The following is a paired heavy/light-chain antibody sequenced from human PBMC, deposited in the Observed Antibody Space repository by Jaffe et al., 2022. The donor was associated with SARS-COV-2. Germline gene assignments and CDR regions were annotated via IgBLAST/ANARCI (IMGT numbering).Heavy chain of an antibody. CDR2: IDARGGVT. V-gene: IGHV3-23*04. CDR1: GFTFSNYA. D-gene: IGHD3-10*01. CDR3: AKTLEISSGSCRRCSFDM. J-gene: IGHJ3*02. Sequence: EVQLGQSGGGLVQPGGSLRLSCAASGFTFSNYAMSWVRQAPGKGLEWVSHIDARGGVTYYADSVKGRFSVSRDKSNSTLYLQMNSLRAEDTAVYYCAKTLEISSGSCRRCSFDMWGQGAMVTVSS.
Light chain of an antibody. CDR3: AAWDDSLNGYV. V-gene: IGLV1-44*01. Sequence: QSILTQPPSASGTPGQRVSISCSGSSSNIGSDSVKWYQQLPGTAPKLLIYSSNKRPSGVPDRFSGSQSGTSASLDISGLQSEDEADYYCAAWDDSLNGYVFGTGTKVTVL. CDR1: SSNIGSDS. J-gene: IGLJ1*01. CDR2: SSN.